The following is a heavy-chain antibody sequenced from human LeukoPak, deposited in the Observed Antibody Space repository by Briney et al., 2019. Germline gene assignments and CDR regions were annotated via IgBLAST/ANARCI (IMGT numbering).Heavy chain of an antibody. J-gene: IGHJ4*02. CDR2: ISGSGGST. V-gene: IGHV3-23*01. Sequence: PGGSLRLSCAASGFTFSSYAMSWVRQAPGKGLEWVSAISGSGGSTYYADSVKGRFTISRDNAKNSLYLQMNSLRAEDTAVYYCARDLNDLPPNRITIFGVVKNWGQGTLVTVSS. CDR3: ARDLNDLPPNRITIFGVVKN. CDR1: GFTFSSYA. D-gene: IGHD3-3*01.